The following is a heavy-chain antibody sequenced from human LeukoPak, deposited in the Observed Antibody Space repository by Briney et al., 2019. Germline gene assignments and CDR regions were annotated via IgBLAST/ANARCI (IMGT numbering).Heavy chain of an antibody. J-gene: IGHJ4*02. CDR1: GFTFSSYG. V-gene: IGHV3-30*18. CDR2: ISYDGSNK. CDR3: AKDPFDDYGDTLDY. Sequence: GGSLRLSCAASGFTFSSYGMHWVRQAPGKGLEWVAVISYDGSNKYYAGSVKGRFTISRDNSKNTLYLQMNSLRAEDTAVYYCAKDPFDDYGDTLDYWGQGTLVTVSS. D-gene: IGHD4-17*01.